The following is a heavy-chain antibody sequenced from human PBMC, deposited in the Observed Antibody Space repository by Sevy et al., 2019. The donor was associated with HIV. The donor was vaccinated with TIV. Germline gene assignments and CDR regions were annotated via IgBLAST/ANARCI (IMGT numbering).Heavy chain of an antibody. J-gene: IGHJ4*02. CDR3: ARSVGISAAVPDY. V-gene: IGHV3-11*04. CDR1: GFMFSDYY. CDR2: ISSTGTI. D-gene: IGHD6-13*01. Sequence: GGSLRLSCVTSGFMFSDYYMSWIRQAPGQGPEWVSHISSTGTIYYADSVKGRFNISRDSAKNALYLQMTSLRVEDTAVYYCARSVGISAAVPDYSGQGTLVTVSS.